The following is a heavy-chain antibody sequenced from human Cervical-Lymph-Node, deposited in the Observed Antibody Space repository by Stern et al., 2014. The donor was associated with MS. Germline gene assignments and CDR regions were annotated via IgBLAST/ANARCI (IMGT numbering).Heavy chain of an antibody. CDR1: GFTFLSSA. V-gene: IGHV1-58*02. CDR3: AAEGEYIRSGIYHYTGMDV. J-gene: IGHJ6*02. CDR2: IVVYNADN. D-gene: IGHD3-10*01. Sequence: QLGQSGPEVKRPWTSVRVSCKASGFTFLSSAMQWVRQARGQRLGWVGFIVVYNADNRYAQKFHDRVTISRDMSTSPVNMELSSLRSEDTAVYYCAAEGEYIRSGIYHYTGMDVWGQGTTVTVSS.